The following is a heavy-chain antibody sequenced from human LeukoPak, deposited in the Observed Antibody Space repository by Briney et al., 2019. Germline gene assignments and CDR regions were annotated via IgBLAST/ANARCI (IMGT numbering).Heavy chain of an antibody. D-gene: IGHD6-13*01. V-gene: IGHV4-39*07. CDR2: IYYSGNT. CDR3: ARDRPGGSSLDY. CDR1: GGSISSNNYY. J-gene: IGHJ4*02. Sequence: SETLSLTCTVSGGSISSNNYYWGWIRQPPGKGLEWIGRIYYSGNTYYNPSLKSRVTISVDTSKNQFSLKLSSVTAADTAVYYCARDRPGGSSLDYWGQGTLVTVSS.